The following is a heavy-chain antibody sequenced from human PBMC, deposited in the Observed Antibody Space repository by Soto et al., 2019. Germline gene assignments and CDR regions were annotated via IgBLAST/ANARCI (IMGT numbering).Heavy chain of an antibody. CDR3: ARGRGSGWNYYGMDV. D-gene: IGHD6-19*01. CDR2: TYYRSKWYN. Sequence: SQTLSLTCAISGDSVSSDTAAWNWIRQSPSRGLEWLGRTYYRSKWYNDYAGSVKSRISINPDTSKNQVSLHLNSVSAEDTAVYFCARGRGSGWNYYGMDVWGQGTTVTVSS. CDR1: GDSVSSDTAA. J-gene: IGHJ6*02. V-gene: IGHV6-1*01.